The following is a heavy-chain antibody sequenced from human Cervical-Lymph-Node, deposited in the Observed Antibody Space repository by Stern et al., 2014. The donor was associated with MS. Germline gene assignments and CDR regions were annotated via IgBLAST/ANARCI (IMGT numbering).Heavy chain of an antibody. V-gene: IGHV4-61*08. J-gene: IGHJ4*02. Sequence: QVQLQESGPGLVKPSETLSLTCTVSGGSVSSDAYYWSWIRQSPGKGLEWIGYLYHSGGASYTTALKSRVTMYVETSKNQFSLRLTSVTAADTAVYYCGKQVREWGRGTLVTVSS. CDR2: LYHSGGA. CDR3: GKQVRE. CDR1: GGSVSSDAYY.